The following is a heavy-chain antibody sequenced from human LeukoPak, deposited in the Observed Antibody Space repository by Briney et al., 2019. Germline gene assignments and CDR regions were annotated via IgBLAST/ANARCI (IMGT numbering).Heavy chain of an antibody. Sequence: SVKVSCKASGGTFSSYAISWVRQAPGQGLEWMGRIIPILGIANYAQKFQGRVTITADKSTSTAYMELSSLRSEDTAVYYCARARIAVAEFDYWGQGTLVTVSS. J-gene: IGHJ4*02. D-gene: IGHD6-19*01. CDR1: GGTFSSYA. CDR3: ARARIAVAEFDY. CDR2: IIPILGIA. V-gene: IGHV1-69*04.